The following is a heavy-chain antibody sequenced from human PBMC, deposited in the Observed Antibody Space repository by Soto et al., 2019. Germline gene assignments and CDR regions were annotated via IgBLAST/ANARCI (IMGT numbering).Heavy chain of an antibody. CDR2: ISYDGSNK. CDR1: GFTFSSYA. V-gene: IGHV3-30-3*01. D-gene: IGHD3-3*01. CDR3: ARDRPPRKNYDFWSGYFDY. Sequence: PGGSLRLSCAASGFTFSSYAMHWVRQAPGKGLEWVAVISYDGSNKYYADSVKGRFTISRDNSKNTLYLQMNSLRAEDTAVYYSARDRPPRKNYDFWSGYFDYWGQGTLVTVSS. J-gene: IGHJ4*02.